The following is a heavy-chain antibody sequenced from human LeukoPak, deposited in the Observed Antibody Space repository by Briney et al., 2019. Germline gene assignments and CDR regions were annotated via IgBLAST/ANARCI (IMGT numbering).Heavy chain of an antibody. Sequence: GGSLRLSCAASRFTFSTYWMHWVRQAPGKGLVWVSRINSDGSSTGYADSVKGRFTISRDNAKNTLYLQMNSLRAEDTAVYYCARDLGQYYDTSDNWFDPWGQGTLVTVSS. J-gene: IGHJ5*02. D-gene: IGHD3-22*01. V-gene: IGHV3-74*01. CDR3: ARDLGQYYDTSDNWFDP. CDR1: RFTFSTYW. CDR2: INSDGSST.